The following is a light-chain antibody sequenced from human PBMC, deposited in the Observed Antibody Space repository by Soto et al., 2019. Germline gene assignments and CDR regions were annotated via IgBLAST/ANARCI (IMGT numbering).Light chain of an antibody. J-gene: IGKJ4*01. CDR3: QQSYSTPT. CDR1: QSISIY. Sequence: IQMTQSASSLSASVGDSVTITCRASQSISIYLNWYQQRPGKAPIILVYAGSSLQGGVPSRFGGVGSGTDFTLTITSLKPEDFATYYCQQSYSTPTFGGGTKVDI. CDR2: AGS. V-gene: IGKV1-39*01.